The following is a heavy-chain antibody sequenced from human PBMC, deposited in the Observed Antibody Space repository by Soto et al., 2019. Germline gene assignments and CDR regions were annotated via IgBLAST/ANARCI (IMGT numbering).Heavy chain of an antibody. Sequence: GGSLRLSCAASGFTFSSYGMHWVRQAPGKGLEWVAVISYDGSNKYYADSVKGRFTISRDNSKNTLYLQMNSLRAEDTAVYYCAKELTHDLWFGPKGPNGYWGQGTLVTV. V-gene: IGHV3-30*18. CDR1: GFTFSSYG. CDR2: ISYDGSNK. CDR3: AKELTHDLWFGPKGPNGY. D-gene: IGHD3-10*01. J-gene: IGHJ4*02.